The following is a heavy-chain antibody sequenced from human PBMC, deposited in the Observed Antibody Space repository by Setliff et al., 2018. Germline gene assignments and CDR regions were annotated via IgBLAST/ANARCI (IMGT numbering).Heavy chain of an antibody. J-gene: IGHJ6*02. D-gene: IGHD2-21*01. Sequence: PSETLSLTCTVSGGSISSGDYYWSWIRQPPGKGLEWIGYIYYNGSTYYNPSLKSRVTISVDTSKNQFSLKLSSVTAADTAVYYCARGGEGALGIPYYGMDVWGQGTTVTVSS. CDR3: ARGGEGALGIPYYGMDV. CDR2: IYYNGST. CDR1: GGSISSGDYY. V-gene: IGHV4-30-4*08.